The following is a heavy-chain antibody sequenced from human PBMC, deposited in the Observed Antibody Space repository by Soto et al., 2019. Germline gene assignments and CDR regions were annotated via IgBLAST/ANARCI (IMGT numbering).Heavy chain of an antibody. CDR3: ARGLIAVCYMDV. Sequence: QVQLVESGGGVVQPGKSLRLSCAASGFPFSSHGMHWVRQAPGKGLEWVAVIWYDGSKIFYADSVRGRFTISRDNSKSTLYLQMNSLGAEETAVYYCARGLIAVCYMDVWGKGTTVTVSS. J-gene: IGHJ6*03. CDR2: IWYDGSKI. CDR1: GFPFSSHG. V-gene: IGHV3-33*01. D-gene: IGHD2-8*01.